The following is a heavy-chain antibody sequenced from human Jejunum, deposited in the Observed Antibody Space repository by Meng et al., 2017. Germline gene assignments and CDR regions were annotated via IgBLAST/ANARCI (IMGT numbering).Heavy chain of an antibody. CDR3: RRACCISNCFDY. Sequence: QVQVQQWGAGLLNPSETLSHTCAFQGGPLSPYDWSWIRQPPGKGLEWCGQIHHCGSNNNSPFLRGRVTISGKTSKSKVSMKQNSVTDADPAVYCCRRACCISNCFDYWGQGTLVTVSS. D-gene: IGHD2-2*01. V-gene: IGHV4-34*01. CDR1: GGPLSPYD. CDR2: IHHCGSN. J-gene: IGHJ4*02.